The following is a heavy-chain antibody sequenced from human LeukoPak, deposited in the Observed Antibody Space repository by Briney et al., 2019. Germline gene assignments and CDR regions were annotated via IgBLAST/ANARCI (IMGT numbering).Heavy chain of an antibody. CDR1: GGSISSYY. CDR3: ARELASGDSPYFYYYMDV. D-gene: IGHD2-21*02. Sequence: SETLSLTCTVSGGSISSYYWSWIRQPPGKGLEWIGYIHASGTTTYNPSLKSRVTMSVDTSKNQFSLKLNSVTAADTAVYYCARELASGDSPYFYYYMDVWGKGTTVTVSS. CDR2: IHASGTT. J-gene: IGHJ6*03. V-gene: IGHV4-4*08.